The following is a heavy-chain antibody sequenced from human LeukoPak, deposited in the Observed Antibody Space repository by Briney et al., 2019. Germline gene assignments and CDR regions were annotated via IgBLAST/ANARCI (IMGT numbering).Heavy chain of an antibody. Sequence: GGSLRLSCAASGFTFSSYSMNWVRQAPGKGLEWVSYITSSSHSIYYADSVEGRFTISRDNSKNTLYLQMDSLRAGDTAVYYCARGRLRVIDAFDIWGQGTMVTVSS. CDR1: GFTFSSYS. CDR3: ARGRLRVIDAFDI. CDR2: ITSSSHSI. V-gene: IGHV3-48*01. D-gene: IGHD2-21*01. J-gene: IGHJ3*02.